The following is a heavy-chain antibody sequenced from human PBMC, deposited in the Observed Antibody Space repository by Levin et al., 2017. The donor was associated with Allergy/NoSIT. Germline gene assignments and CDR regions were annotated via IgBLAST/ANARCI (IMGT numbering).Heavy chain of an antibody. CDR2: IPHSGSA. Sequence: SETLSLTCTVSGASISRGSYYWTWIRQLPGKGLEWIGFIPHSGSASYNPSLRSRLTLSLDTSKNQFSLKLASVTVADTAVYYCARDECAWFGECYGPDVCGQGTTVIVSS. V-gene: IGHV4-31*03. D-gene: IGHD3-10*01. CDR3: ARDECAWFGECYGPDV. J-gene: IGHJ6*02. CDR1: GASISRGSYY.